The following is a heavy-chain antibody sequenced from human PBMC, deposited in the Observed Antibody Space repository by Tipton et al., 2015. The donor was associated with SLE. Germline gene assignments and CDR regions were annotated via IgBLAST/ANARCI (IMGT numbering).Heavy chain of an antibody. D-gene: IGHD3-10*01. CDR3: ARGSVVRGRMTHFHH. V-gene: IGHV5-51*03. CDR2: IYPGDSDT. Sequence: QLVQSGAEVKKPGESLKIPCKGSGYIFTSYWIGWVRQMPGKGLEWMGIIYPGDSDTRYSPSFQGQVTISADKSIKTAYLQWRRLKASDTAMYYCARGSVVRGRMTHFHHWGQGSLVTVSS. CDR1: GYIFTSYW. J-gene: IGHJ1*01.